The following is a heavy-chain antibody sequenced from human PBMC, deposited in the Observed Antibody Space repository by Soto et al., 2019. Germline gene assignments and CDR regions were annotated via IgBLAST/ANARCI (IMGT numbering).Heavy chain of an antibody. Sequence: GVLRLSCEASGFTFSTYDMNWVRQAPGKGLEWIAYISSSSRTIYYADSVKGRFTISRDNVGYSLFLQMSSLRDDDTAVYYCAGDDWGPAPFRGQGTLVTVSS. D-gene: IGHD2-2*01. CDR2: ISSSSRTI. V-gene: IGHV3-48*02. CDR1: GFTFSTYD. J-gene: IGHJ1*01. CDR3: AGDDWGPAPF.